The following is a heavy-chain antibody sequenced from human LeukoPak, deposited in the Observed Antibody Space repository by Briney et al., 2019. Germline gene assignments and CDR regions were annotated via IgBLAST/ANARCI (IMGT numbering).Heavy chain of an antibody. CDR2: ISASGTGT. V-gene: IGHV3-23*01. Sequence: GGSLRLSCAASGFAVTNTFMTWVRQAPGKGLEWVSGISASGTGTYDADSVKGRFTISRDNSKNTLFLQMNSLRAEDTAVYYCANNWNLDYWGQGTLVTVSS. CDR3: ANNWNLDY. CDR1: GFAVTNTF. D-gene: IGHD1-20*01. J-gene: IGHJ4*02.